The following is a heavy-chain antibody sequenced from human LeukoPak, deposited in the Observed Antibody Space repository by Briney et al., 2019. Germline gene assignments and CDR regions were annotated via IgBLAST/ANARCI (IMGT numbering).Heavy chain of an antibody. CDR2: ISGNGGST. V-gene: IGHV3-23*01. CDR1: QFKFNDFG. Sequence: GGSLRLSCATSQFKFNDFGMTWVRQAPGKGLEWVSSISGNGGSTQYADSVQGRFAISRDNSKNTLYLQMNSLRAEDTAVYYCAKRGEGYFDYWGQGTLVTVSS. CDR3: AKRGEGYFDY. J-gene: IGHJ4*02.